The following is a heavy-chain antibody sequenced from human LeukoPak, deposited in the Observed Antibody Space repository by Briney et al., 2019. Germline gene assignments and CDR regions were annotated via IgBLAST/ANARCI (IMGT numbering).Heavy chain of an antibody. D-gene: IGHD2-2*01. J-gene: IGHJ4*02. V-gene: IGHV4-31*03. CDR3: ARRVGYDGKIDY. Sequence: KPSQTLSLTCTVSGGSISSGGYYWSWIRQHPGKGLEWIGYIYYSGSTYYNPSLKSRVTISVDTSKNQFSLKLSSVTAADTAVYYCARRVGYDGKIDYWGQGTLVTVSS. CDR1: GGSISSGGYY. CDR2: IYYSGST.